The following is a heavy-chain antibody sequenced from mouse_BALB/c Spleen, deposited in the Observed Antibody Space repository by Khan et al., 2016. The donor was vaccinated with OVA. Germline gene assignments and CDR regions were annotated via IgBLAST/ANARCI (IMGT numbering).Heavy chain of an antibody. CDR3: ARYGSRYNYSIDY. J-gene: IGHJ4*01. CDR1: GYSITSDYA. CDR2: ISYSGST. V-gene: IGHV3-2*02. Sequence: EVELVESGPGLVKPSQSLSLTCTVTGYSITSDYAWNWIRQFPGNKLEWMGYISYSGSTNYNPSLNSRISITRDTSKNQFFLQFNSVTTEDTATYYCARYGSRYNYSIDYWGQGTSVTVSS. D-gene: IGHD2-2*01.